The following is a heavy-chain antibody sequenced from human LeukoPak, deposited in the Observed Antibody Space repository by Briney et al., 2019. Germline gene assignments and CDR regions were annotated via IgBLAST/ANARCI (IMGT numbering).Heavy chain of an antibody. CDR3: ASTGDDYGDY. Sequence: PSETLSLTCAVYGGSFSGYYWSWIRQPPGKGLEWIGEINHSGSTNYNPSLKSRVTISVDTSNNQFSLKLSSVTAADTAVYYCASTGDDYGDYWGQGTLVTVSS. CDR2: INHSGST. V-gene: IGHV4-34*01. J-gene: IGHJ4*02. D-gene: IGHD3-10*01. CDR1: GGSFSGYY.